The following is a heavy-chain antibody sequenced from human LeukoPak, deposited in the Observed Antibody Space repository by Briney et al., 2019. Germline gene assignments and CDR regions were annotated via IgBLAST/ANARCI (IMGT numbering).Heavy chain of an antibody. Sequence: SENLSLTCTVSGGSISSSPYSWGWIRQPPGKGLEYIGNIYNSGSTSYNPSLKSRVTISVDTSKNQFSLKLTSVTAADTAVYYCARRTSRFDPWGQGTLVTVSS. V-gene: IGHV4-39*01. J-gene: IGHJ5*02. D-gene: IGHD2/OR15-2a*01. CDR2: IYNSGST. CDR3: ARRTSRFDP. CDR1: GGSISSSPYS.